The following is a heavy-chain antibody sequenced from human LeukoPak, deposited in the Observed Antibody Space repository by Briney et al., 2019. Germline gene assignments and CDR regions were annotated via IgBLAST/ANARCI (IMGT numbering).Heavy chain of an antibody. Sequence: GGSLRLSCAAPGFTFSGSAIHWVRQASGKGLEWLGRIRSRANSYVTAYAAAVTGRFVISRDDSSNTAYLQMNSLRAEDTAAYYCAKANSANLGGNLLEYWGQGTLVTVSS. D-gene: IGHD4-23*01. CDR3: AKANSANLGGNLLEY. V-gene: IGHV3-73*01. CDR1: GFTFSGSA. CDR2: IRSRANSYVT. J-gene: IGHJ4*02.